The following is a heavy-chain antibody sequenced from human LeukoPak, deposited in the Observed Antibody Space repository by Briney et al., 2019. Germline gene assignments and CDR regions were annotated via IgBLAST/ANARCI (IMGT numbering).Heavy chain of an antibody. V-gene: IGHV3-21*04. CDR3: AKDRLGALLYFDS. Sequence: GGSLRLSCAASGFTFSSYNMNWVRQAPGKGLEWVSSISTSTTYKYYADSVKGRFTISRDNSMNTLYLQMNSLRAEDTAVYSCAKDRLGALLYFDSWGQGTLVTVSS. CDR1: GFTFSSYN. J-gene: IGHJ4*02. D-gene: IGHD1-26*01. CDR2: ISTSTTYK.